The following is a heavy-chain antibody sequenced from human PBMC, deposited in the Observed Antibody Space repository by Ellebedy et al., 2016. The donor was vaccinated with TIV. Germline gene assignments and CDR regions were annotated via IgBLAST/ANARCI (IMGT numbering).Heavy chain of an antibody. Sequence: PGGSLRLSCAASGFIFRSYWLHWVRQALGKGLMWVSRSDSDGSNTGYADIVKGRFTIARDNAKNTLYLQMNSLRAEDTAVYYCARSGNYYDSSGYSYWGQGTLVTVSS. V-gene: IGHV3-74*01. CDR3: ARSGNYYDSSGYSY. D-gene: IGHD3-22*01. CDR1: GFIFRSYW. J-gene: IGHJ4*02. CDR2: SDSDGSNT.